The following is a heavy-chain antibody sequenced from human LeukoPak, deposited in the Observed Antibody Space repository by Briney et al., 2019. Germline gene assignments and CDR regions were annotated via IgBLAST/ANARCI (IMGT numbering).Heavy chain of an antibody. V-gene: IGHV4-30-2*01. CDR1: GGSISSSGYS. Sequence: PSETLSLTCAVSGGSISSSGYSWSWIRQPPGKGLEWIGYIHHTGSTYYNPSLKSRVTISVDRSKNQFSLKLSSVTAADTAVYYCARENIVGATGFDYWGQGTLVTVSS. CDR2: IHHTGST. J-gene: IGHJ4*02. CDR3: ARENIVGATGFDY. D-gene: IGHD1-26*01.